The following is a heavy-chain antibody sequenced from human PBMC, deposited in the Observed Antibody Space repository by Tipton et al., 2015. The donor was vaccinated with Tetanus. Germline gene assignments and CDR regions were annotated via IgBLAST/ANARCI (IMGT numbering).Heavy chain of an antibody. J-gene: IGHJ4*02. CDR2: MNPNSGNT. CDR1: GYTFTSYD. CDR3: ATYRSGWYNYLDY. V-gene: IGHV1-8*01. Sequence: QVQLVQSGPEVKKPGASVKVSCKASGYTFTSYDINWVRQATGQGLEWMGWMNPNSGNTGYAQKFQGRVTMTRNTSISTAYMEVTSLRSEDTAVYYWATYRSGWYNYLDYWGQEPRVTVSP. D-gene: IGHD6-19*01.